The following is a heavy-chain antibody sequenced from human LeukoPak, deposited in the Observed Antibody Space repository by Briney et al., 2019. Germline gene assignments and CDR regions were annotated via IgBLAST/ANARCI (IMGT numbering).Heavy chain of an antibody. D-gene: IGHD6-19*01. Sequence: SQTLSLTCTVSGGSISSGSYYWSWIRQPAGKGLEWIGRIYTSGSTNYNPSLKSRVTMSVDTSKNQFSLKLSSVTAADTAVYYCARDRVAVAADWFDPWGQGTLVTVSS. CDR1: GGSISSGSYY. V-gene: IGHV4-61*02. J-gene: IGHJ5*02. CDR2: IYTSGST. CDR3: ARDRVAVAADWFDP.